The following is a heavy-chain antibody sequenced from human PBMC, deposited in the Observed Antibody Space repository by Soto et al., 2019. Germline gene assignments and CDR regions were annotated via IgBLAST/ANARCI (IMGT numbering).Heavy chain of an antibody. V-gene: IGHV4-59*08. CDR3: ARGGGPFMNSVTNPFDY. CDR1: GGSISSYY. D-gene: IGHD4-17*01. Sequence: SETLSLTCTVSGGSISSYYWSWIRQAPGKGLEWIGYIYYSGSTNYNPSLKSRVTISVDTSKNQFSLKLSSVTAADTAVYYCARGGGPFMNSVTNPFDYWGQGTLVTVSS. CDR2: IYYSGST. J-gene: IGHJ4*02.